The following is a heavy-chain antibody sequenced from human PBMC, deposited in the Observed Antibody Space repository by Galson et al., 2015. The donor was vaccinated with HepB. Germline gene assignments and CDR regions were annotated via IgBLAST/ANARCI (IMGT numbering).Heavy chain of an antibody. D-gene: IGHD3-16*01. CDR2: ISYDGSNK. J-gene: IGHJ4*02. CDR1: GFTFSSYG. V-gene: IGHV3-30*18. Sequence: SLRLSCAASGFTFSSYGMHWVRQAPGKGLEWVAVISYDGSNKYYADSVKGRFTISRDNSKNTLYLQMNSLRAEDTAVYYCAKWGDRYFDYWGQGTLVTVSS. CDR3: AKWGDRYFDY.